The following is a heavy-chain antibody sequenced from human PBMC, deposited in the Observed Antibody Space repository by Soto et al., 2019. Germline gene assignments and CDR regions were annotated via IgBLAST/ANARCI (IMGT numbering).Heavy chain of an antibody. CDR2: ISGSGGST. Sequence: PGGSLRLSCAASGFTFSSYAMSWVRQAPGKGLEWVSAISGSGGSTYYADSVKGRFTISRDNSKNTLYLQMNSLRAEDTAVYYWARYKTRGWWLVGEVDYWGQGTLVTVSS. J-gene: IGHJ4*02. CDR3: ARYKTRGWWLVGEVDY. D-gene: IGHD6-19*01. V-gene: IGHV3-23*01. CDR1: GFTFSSYA.